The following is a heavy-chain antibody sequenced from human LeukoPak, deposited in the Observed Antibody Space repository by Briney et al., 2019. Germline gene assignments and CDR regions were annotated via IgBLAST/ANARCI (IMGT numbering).Heavy chain of an antibody. J-gene: IGHJ5*02. CDR3: ARFYDGPRAGGFDP. D-gene: IGHD3-10*01. V-gene: IGHV3-21*01. CDR2: ISSSSSYI. CDR1: GFTFSSYS. Sequence: SGGSLRLSCAASGFTFSSYSMNWVRQAPGKGLEWVSSISSSSSYIYYADSVKGRFTISRDNAKNSLYLQMNSLRAEDTAVYYRARFYDGPRAGGFDPWGQGTLVTVSS.